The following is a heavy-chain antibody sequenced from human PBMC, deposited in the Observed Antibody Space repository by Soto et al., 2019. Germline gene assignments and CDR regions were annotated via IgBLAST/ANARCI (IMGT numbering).Heavy chain of an antibody. J-gene: IGHJ4*02. CDR2: SSAYNGNT. CDR3: VRGGTPIDY. CDR1: GYTFTNFG. Sequence: QVQLVQSGAEVKKPGASVKVSCKASGYTFTNFGISWVRQAPGQGLEWMGWSSAYNGNTNYAQKFQCRVTMTTDTTTSTAYMEVRRLRFDDMFMYYWVRGGTPIDYWGQGTLVTVSS. D-gene: IGHD3-16*01. V-gene: IGHV1-18*03.